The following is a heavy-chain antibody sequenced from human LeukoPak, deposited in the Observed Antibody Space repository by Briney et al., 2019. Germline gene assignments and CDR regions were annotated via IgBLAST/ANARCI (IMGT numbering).Heavy chain of an antibody. CDR2: IVVGIGNT. Sequence: SVKVSCKASGFTFTSSAMQWVRQARGQHLEWIGWIVVGIGNTNYAQKFQERVTITRDMSTSTAYMELSSLRSEDTAVYYCAASPAWEPHPWYWGQGTLVTVSS. J-gene: IGHJ4*02. CDR1: GFTFTSSA. V-gene: IGHV1-58*02. CDR3: AASPAWEPHPWY. D-gene: IGHD1-26*01.